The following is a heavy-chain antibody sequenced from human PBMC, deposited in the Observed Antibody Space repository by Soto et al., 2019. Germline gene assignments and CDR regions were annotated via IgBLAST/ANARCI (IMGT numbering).Heavy chain of an antibody. CDR1: GGTFSSYA. Sequence: QVQLGQSGAEVKKPGSSVKVSCKASGGTFSSYAISWVRQAPGQGLEWMGGIIPIFGTANYAQKFQGRVTITADESTSTAYMELSSLRSEDTAVYYCARDRGICSGGSCYSFLDYWGQGTLVTVSS. CDR2: IIPIFGTA. J-gene: IGHJ4*02. D-gene: IGHD2-15*01. CDR3: ARDRGICSGGSCYSFLDY. V-gene: IGHV1-69*01.